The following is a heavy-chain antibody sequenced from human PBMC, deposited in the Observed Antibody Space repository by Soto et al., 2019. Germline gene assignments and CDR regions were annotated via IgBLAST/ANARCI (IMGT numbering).Heavy chain of an antibody. Sequence: QVHLVQSGGEVKKPGASVKVSCKASGYTFNRHGITWVRQAHGQGREWMGWISGYNGDINYEQKFQGRVTLSSDTLTSTVYLELKSLRFDDTAVYYCARVRIVGAREIDFWGQGTLVTVSS. CDR2: ISGYNGDI. J-gene: IGHJ4*02. CDR3: ARVRIVGAREIDF. D-gene: IGHD1-26*01. CDR1: GYTFNRHG. V-gene: IGHV1-18*04.